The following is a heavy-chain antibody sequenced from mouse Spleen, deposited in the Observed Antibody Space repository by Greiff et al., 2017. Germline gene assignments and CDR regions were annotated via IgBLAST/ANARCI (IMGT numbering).Heavy chain of an antibody. CDR2: ISSGGSYT. D-gene: IGHD2-10*02. J-gene: IGHJ2*01. V-gene: IGHV5-9-1*01. CDR1: GFTFSSYA. Sequence: DVMLVESGGGLVKPGGSLKLSCAASGFTFSSYAMSWVRQTPEKRLEWVATISSGGSYTYYPDSVKGRFTISRDNAKNTLYLQMSSLRSEDTAMYYCARQGYGNYFDYWGQGTTLTVSS. CDR3: ARQGYGNYFDY.